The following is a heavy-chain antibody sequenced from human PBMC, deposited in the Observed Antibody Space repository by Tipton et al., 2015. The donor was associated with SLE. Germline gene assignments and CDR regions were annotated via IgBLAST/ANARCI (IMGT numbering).Heavy chain of an antibody. CDR3: ARFRPSRTKSFPIFEH. D-gene: IGHD3-3*01. J-gene: IGHJ1*01. CDR2: ISAYNGNT. V-gene: IGHV1-18*01. Sequence: QVQLVQSGAEVKETGASVKVSCKASGYTFTSYGISWVRQAPGRGRERMGWISAYNGNTNYAQKLQGRVNMSTDTSTSTAYMELRSLRSEDTAVYSCARFRPSRTKSFPIFEHWGLGPLVTVAS. CDR1: GYTFTSYG.